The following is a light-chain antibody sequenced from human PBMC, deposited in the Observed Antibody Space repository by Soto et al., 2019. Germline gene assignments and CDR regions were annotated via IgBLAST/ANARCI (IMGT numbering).Light chain of an antibody. V-gene: IGKV3-11*01. CDR2: DAS. CDR3: QQRSNWPPGTT. Sequence: EIVLTQSPATLSLSPGERATLSCRASQSVSSYLAWYQQKPGQAPRLLIYDASNRATGIPARFSGSGPGTDFTLTISSLEPEDFAVYYCQQRSNWPPGTTFGQGTRLEIK. J-gene: IGKJ5*01. CDR1: QSVSSY.